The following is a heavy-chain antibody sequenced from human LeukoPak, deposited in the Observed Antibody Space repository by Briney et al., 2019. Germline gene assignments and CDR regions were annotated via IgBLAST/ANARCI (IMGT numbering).Heavy chain of an antibody. CDR3: ARTLSMVRGSYGMDV. CDR1: GGSISSSSYY. D-gene: IGHD3-10*01. J-gene: IGHJ6*02. V-gene: IGHV4-39*01. Sequence: PSETLSLTCTVSGGSISSSSYYWGWIRQPPGKGLEWIGSIYYSGSTYYNPSLKSRVTISVDTSKNQFSLKLSSVTAADTAVYYCARTLSMVRGSYGMDVWGQGTTVTVSS. CDR2: IYYSGST.